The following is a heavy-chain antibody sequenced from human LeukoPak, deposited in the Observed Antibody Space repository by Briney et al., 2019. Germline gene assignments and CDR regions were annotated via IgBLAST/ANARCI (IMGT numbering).Heavy chain of an antibody. J-gene: IGHJ6*02. CDR2: IKQDGSEK. D-gene: IGHD5-18*01. CDR1: GFTFSSYW. V-gene: IGHV3-7*01. Sequence: PGGSLRLSCAASGFTFSSYWMSWVRQAPGKGLEWVANIKQDGSEKYYVDSVKGRFTIPRDNAKNSLYLQMNSLRAEDTAVYYCARDPRYGPYYYGMDVWGQGTTVTVSS. CDR3: ARDPRYGPYYYGMDV.